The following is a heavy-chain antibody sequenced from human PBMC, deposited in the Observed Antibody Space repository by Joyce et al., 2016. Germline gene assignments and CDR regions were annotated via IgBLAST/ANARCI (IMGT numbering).Heavy chain of an antibody. CDR3: AREYFWRYDY. J-gene: IGHJ4*02. V-gene: IGHV3-7*01. CDR1: GFTFRKYY. D-gene: IGHD3-3*01. Sequence: EVQLVESGGGLVQPGGSLRLSCVSSGFTFRKYYMGWIRQAPGKGPEWVAKIKADGSEKSYVGSVEGRFTISRDNAKNSLYLQINGLRAEDTAVYYCAREYFWRYDYWGQGTLVTVSS. CDR2: IKADGSEK.